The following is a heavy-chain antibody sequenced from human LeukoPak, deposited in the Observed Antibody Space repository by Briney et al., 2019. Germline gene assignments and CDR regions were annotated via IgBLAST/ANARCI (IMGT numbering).Heavy chain of an antibody. CDR3: ARVAETSGSYYVSHYYYYYMDV. J-gene: IGHJ6*03. CDR2: IYTSGST. D-gene: IGHD1-26*01. V-gene: IGHV4-4*07. Sequence: SETLSLTCTVSGGSISSYYWSWIRQPAGKGLEWIGRIYTSGSTNYNPPLKSRVTMSVDTSKNQFSLKLSSVTAADTAVYYCARVAETSGSYYVSHYYYYYMDVWGKGTTVTVSS. CDR1: GGSISSYY.